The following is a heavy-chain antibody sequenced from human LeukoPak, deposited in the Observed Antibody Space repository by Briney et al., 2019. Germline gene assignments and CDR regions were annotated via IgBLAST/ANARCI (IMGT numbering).Heavy chain of an antibody. Sequence: PSETLSLTCAVYGGSFSGYYWSWIRQPPGKGLEWIGEINHSGSTNYNPSLKSRVTISVDTSKNQFSLKLSSVTAADTAVYYCARRTGSTYGLRLYYFDYWGQGTLVTVSS. CDR3: ARRTGSTYGLRLYYFDY. CDR1: GGSFSGYY. D-gene: IGHD3-10*01. CDR2: INHSGST. J-gene: IGHJ4*02. V-gene: IGHV4-34*01.